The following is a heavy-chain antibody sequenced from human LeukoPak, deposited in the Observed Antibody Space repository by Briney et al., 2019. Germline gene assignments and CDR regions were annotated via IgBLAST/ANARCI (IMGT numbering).Heavy chain of an antibody. CDR3: ARDRGAVAGQYFDY. J-gene: IGHJ4*02. Sequence: GGSPRLSCAASGFTFSGYYMSWIRQAPGKGPEWISYISSSGDRQYYADSVKGRFSISRDNAKNSLFLQMDSLRAEDTAVYYCARDRGAVAGQYFDYWGQGTLVTVSS. CDR1: GFTFSGYY. V-gene: IGHV3-11*01. CDR2: ISSSGDRQ. D-gene: IGHD6-19*01.